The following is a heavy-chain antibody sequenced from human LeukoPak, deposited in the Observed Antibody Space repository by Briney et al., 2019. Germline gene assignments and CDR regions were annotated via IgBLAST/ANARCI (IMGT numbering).Heavy chain of an antibody. V-gene: IGHV3-7*01. Sequence: GGSLRLSCGPSGFTFRDSWMSWFRRATGRGREGVASIKYDGSDKYYLDSVRGRFPISRDHAEDSLYLQLDDLRAEDTAVFYCARHLLRGQNFDYWGQGTLVTVSS. CDR2: IKYDGSDK. CDR3: ARHLLRGQNFDY. J-gene: IGHJ4*02. CDR1: GFTFRDSW.